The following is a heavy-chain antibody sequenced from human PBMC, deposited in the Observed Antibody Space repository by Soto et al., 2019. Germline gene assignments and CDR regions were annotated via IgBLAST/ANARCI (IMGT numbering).Heavy chain of an antibody. CDR2: IYYSGST. V-gene: IGHV4-61*01. CDR1: GGSVSSGSYY. J-gene: IGHJ5*02. D-gene: IGHD3-22*01. CDR3: ARTYYDSSGYYEWVHWFDP. Sequence: SETLSLTCTVSGGSVSSGSYYWSWIRQPPGKGLEWIGYIYYSGSTNYNPSLKSRVTISVDTSKNQFSLKLSSVTAADTAVYYCARTYYDSSGYYEWVHWFDPWGQGTLVTVSS.